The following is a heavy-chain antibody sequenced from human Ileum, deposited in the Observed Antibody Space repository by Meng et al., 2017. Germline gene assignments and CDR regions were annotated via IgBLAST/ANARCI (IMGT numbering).Heavy chain of an antibody. CDR1: GTW. V-gene: IGHV4-4*02. J-gene: IGHJ4*02. CDR3: ATSNDRDVYYLGY. CDR2: IFQSGRT. Sequence: QLHLHESGPRLVTPSGTLPPPFSVSGTWWSWVRQPPGKGLEWIGEIFQSGRTNYNPSLKSRVTISIDKSKSQISLQLSAVTAADTAVYSCATSNDRDVYYLGYWGQGTLVTVSS. D-gene: IGHD3-22*01.